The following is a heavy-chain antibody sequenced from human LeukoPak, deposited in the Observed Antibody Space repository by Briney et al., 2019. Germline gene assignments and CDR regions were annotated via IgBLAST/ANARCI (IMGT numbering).Heavy chain of an antibody. V-gene: IGHV4-31*03. CDR2: IYYSGST. Sequence: SETLSLTCTVSGGSISSITYYWGWIRQHPGKGLEWIGYIYYSGSTYYNPSLRSRVTISIDTSKNQFSLNLSSVTAADTAVYYCARQHEDWGQGTLVTVSS. CDR3: ARQHED. J-gene: IGHJ4*02. CDR1: GGSISSITYY.